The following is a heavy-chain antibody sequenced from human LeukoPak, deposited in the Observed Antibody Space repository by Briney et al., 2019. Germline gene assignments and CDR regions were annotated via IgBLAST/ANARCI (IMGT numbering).Heavy chain of an antibody. Sequence: GGSLRLSCAASGFTFSNAWMSWVRQAPGKGLEWVGHIKTKTDAGTTDYAAPVKGRFTISRDDSKNTLYLQMNSLKTEDTAVYYCTTKRGYSYAFDYWGQGTLVTVSS. CDR2: IKTKTDAGTT. V-gene: IGHV3-15*01. J-gene: IGHJ4*02. CDR1: GFTFSNAW. CDR3: TTKRGYSYAFDY. D-gene: IGHD5-18*01.